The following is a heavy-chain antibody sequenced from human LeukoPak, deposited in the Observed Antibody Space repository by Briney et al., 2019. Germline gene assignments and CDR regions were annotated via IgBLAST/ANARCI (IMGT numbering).Heavy chain of an antibody. CDR1: GFTFSSYW. V-gene: IGHV3-74*01. CDR3: ARDYRFDY. CDR2: INSDGSST. J-gene: IGHJ4*02. Sequence: GGSLRLSCAASGFTFSSYWMHWVRQAPGKGLAWVSRINSDGSSTSYADSVKGRFTISRDNAKNTLYLQMNSLRAEDTAVYYCARDYRFDYWGQGTLVTVSS.